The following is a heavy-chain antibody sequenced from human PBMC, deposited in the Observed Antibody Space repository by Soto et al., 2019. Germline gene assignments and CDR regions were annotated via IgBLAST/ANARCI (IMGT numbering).Heavy chain of an antibody. J-gene: IGHJ4*02. CDR1: GGSIDSNLYY. D-gene: IGHD4-17*01. Sequence: QLHLQESGPGLVKPSETLSLTCTVSGGSIDSNLYYWSWIRQPPGKPLEWIGTIYYSGTTDFNPSPQSRFTLSVDTSKHQCALKLSPVTAAHTAVYFCASPRARYDNGDYTDYYYFDHWGQGALVTGSS. CDR3: ASPRARYDNGDYTDYYYFDH. V-gene: IGHV4-39*01. CDR2: IYYSGTT.